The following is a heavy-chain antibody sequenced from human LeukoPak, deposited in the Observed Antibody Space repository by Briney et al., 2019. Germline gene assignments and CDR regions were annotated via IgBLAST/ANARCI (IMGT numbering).Heavy chain of an antibody. CDR2: ISAYNGNT. CDR1: GYTFTSYG. J-gene: IGHJ4*02. Sequence: ASVTVSCKASGYTFTSYGISWVRQAPGQGLEWMGWISAYNGNTNYAQKLQGRVTMTTDTSTSTAYMELRSLRSDDTAVYYCARVGRPYYYGSGSRDYFDYWGQGTLVTVSS. V-gene: IGHV1-18*01. D-gene: IGHD3-10*01. CDR3: ARVGRPYYYGSGSRDYFDY.